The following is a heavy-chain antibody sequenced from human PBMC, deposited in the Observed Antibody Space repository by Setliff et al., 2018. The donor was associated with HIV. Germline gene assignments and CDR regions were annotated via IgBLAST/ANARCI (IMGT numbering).Heavy chain of an antibody. CDR1: GFNFKNAW. CDR2: IKSRVDGETT. J-gene: IGHJ3*02. D-gene: IGHD7-27*01. V-gene: IGHV3-15*01. CDR3: ILLGMHGASDI. Sequence: GGSLRLSCAGSGFNFKNAWMSWVRQAPGKGLEWVGRIKSRVDGETTAYAAPLKGRFTISRDDSKNTLYLQMDSLSTEDTAVYYCILLGMHGASDIWGQGTMVTVSS.